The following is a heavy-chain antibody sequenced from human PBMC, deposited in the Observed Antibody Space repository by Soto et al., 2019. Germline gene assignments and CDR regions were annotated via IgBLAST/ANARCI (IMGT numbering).Heavy chain of an antibody. V-gene: IGHV1-8*01. CDR3: ARGGSAGVDY. CDR2: MQPSTGRT. D-gene: IGHD6-19*01. J-gene: IGHJ4*02. Sequence: ASVKVSCKASGYSFTSLDINWVRQTAGQGLEWMGWMQPSTGRTGYAQQFQGRVTMTRDTSINTAYMELTTLTSDDTAFYYCARGGSAGVDYWGQGTLVTVAS. CDR1: GYSFTSLD.